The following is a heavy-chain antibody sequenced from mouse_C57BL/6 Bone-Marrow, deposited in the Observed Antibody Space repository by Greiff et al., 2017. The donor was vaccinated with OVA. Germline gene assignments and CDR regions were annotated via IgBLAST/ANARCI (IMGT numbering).Heavy chain of an antibody. CDR3: AKVDLPYYYGSSYCWYFDV. V-gene: IGHV1-74*01. CDR2: IHPSDSDT. CDR1: GYTFTSYW. J-gene: IGHJ1*03. Sequence: QVQLQQPGAELVKPGASVKLSCKASGYTFTSYWMHWVKQRPGQGLEWIGRIHPSDSDTNYNQKFKGKATLTVDKSSSTAYMQLSSLTSEDSAVYYCAKVDLPYYYGSSYCWYFDVWGTGTTVTVSS. D-gene: IGHD1-1*01.